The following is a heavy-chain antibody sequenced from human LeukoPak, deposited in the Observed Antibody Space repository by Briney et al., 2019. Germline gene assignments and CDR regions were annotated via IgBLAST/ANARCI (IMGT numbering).Heavy chain of an antibody. CDR3: ARFNRVVTPLHGMDV. Sequence: GGSLRLSCAASGFTFSSYWMSWVRQAPGKGLEWVSLIYSGGDKRYAASVKGRFTISRDNAKNSLYLQMNSLRAEDTAVYYCARFNRVVTPLHGMDVWGQGTTVTVSS. CDR2: IYSGGDK. V-gene: IGHV3-66*01. CDR1: GFTFSSYW. D-gene: IGHD4-23*01. J-gene: IGHJ6*02.